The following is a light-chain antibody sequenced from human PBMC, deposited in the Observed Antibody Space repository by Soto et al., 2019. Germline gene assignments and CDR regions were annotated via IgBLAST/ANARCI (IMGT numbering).Light chain of an antibody. J-gene: IGKJ4*01. CDR3: QKRNDWHLT. Sequence: IVWTPSPATLSLSPGERATLSCRASQSVGSSLAWYQQKPGQAPRLLINDSSNRATGIPARFSGSGSGTDFTLTIRSIETEDFAVYYCQKRNDWHLTLGGGNKVDIK. CDR1: QSVGSS. CDR2: DSS. V-gene: IGKV3-11*01.